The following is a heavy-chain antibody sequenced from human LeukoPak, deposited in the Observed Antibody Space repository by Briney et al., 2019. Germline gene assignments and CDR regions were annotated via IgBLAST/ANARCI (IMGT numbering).Heavy chain of an antibody. CDR1: GFTFSSYS. CDR2: ISSSSSYI. CDR3: ARDRRGRVGATIDC. J-gene: IGHJ4*02. V-gene: IGHV3-21*01. D-gene: IGHD1-26*01. Sequence: GGSLRLSCAASGFTFSSYSMNWVRQAPGKGLEWVSSISSSSSYIYYADSVKGRFTISRDNAKNSLYLQMNSLRAEDTAVYYCARDRRGRVGATIDCWGQGTLVTVSS.